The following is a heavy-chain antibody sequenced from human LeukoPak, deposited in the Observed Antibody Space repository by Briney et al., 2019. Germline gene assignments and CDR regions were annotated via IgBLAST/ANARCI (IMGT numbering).Heavy chain of an antibody. V-gene: IGHV1-2*02. CDR2: LSADTGAR. Sequence: ASVKASCKASVYTFTRYWMRWLPEAPEQGRENRGGLSADTGARDCARKFQGRVTMTRDTSISTAYMELSRLRSDDTAVYYCATMGPMTLSDIVVVPAEDDYYYNGMDVWGQGTTVTVSS. CDR1: VYTFTRYW. CDR3: ATMGPMTLSDIVVVPAEDDYYYNGMDV. D-gene: IGHD2-2*01. J-gene: IGHJ6*02.